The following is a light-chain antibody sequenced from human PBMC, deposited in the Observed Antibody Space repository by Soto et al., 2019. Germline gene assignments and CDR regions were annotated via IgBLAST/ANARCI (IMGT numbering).Light chain of an antibody. CDR3: QQYNSYSPT. V-gene: IGKV1-5*01. CDR1: QSISSW. CDR2: DAS. Sequence: DIQMTQSPSTLSESVGDRVTITCRASQSISSWLAWYQQKPGKAPKLLIYDASSLESGVPSRFSGSGSGTEFTLTISSLQPDEFATDYCQQYNSYSPTFGGGTKVEIK. J-gene: IGKJ4*01.